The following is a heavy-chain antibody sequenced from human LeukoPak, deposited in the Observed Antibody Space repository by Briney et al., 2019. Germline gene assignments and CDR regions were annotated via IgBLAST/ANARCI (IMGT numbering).Heavy chain of an antibody. D-gene: IGHD1-26*01. J-gene: IGHJ4*02. CDR1: GGSISSYY. CDR2: IYYSGST. Sequence: SETLSLTCTVSGGSISSYYWSWIRQPPGKGLGWIGYIYYSGSTSYNPSLKSRVTISVDTSKNQFSLKLSSVTAADTAVYYCARYRVGATTGFDYWGQGTLVTVSS. V-gene: IGHV4-59*01. CDR3: ARYRVGATTGFDY.